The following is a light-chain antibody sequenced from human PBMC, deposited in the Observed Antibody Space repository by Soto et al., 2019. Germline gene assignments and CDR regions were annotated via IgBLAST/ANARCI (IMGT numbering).Light chain of an antibody. Sequence: QSALTQPPSVSAAPGQKVTISCSGSSSDIGNNFVSWYQQLPGTAPRLLIYENIKRPSGIPDRFSGSRSGTSATLGITGLQTGDEADYYCATWESSLSPYVFGTGTKVTV. CDR1: SSDIGNNF. CDR3: ATWESSLSPYV. CDR2: ENI. V-gene: IGLV1-51*02. J-gene: IGLJ1*01.